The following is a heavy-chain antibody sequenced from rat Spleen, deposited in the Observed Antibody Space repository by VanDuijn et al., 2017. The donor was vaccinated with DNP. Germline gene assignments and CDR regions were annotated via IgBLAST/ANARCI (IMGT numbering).Heavy chain of an antibody. Sequence: EVQLVESGGGLAQPGRSLKLSCAASGFTFGDYYMSWVRQAPAGGLEWVASIAPDGATTYYRDSVRGRFTISRDNAKSTLYLQMDSLRSEDTATYYCARPDYWGQGVMVTVSS. CDR3: ARPDY. J-gene: IGHJ2*01. CDR1: GFTFGDYY. V-gene: IGHV5-25*01. CDR2: IAPDGATT.